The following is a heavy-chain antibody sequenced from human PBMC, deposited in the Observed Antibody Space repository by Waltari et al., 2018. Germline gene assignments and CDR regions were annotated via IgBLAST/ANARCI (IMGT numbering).Heavy chain of an antibody. CDR1: GFTITTFG. CDR3: ARALTTPNDS. Sequence: EVLLVESGGGLVKPGGSLRLSCAASGFTITTFGMSWVRKAPGKGIEWVASTTDSNAYRYYADSVRGRFTVSMDNAKNSLHLQMNNLRAEDTGVYYCARALTTPNDSWGQGTLVTVSS. CDR2: TTDSNAYR. J-gene: IGHJ5*01. D-gene: IGHD4-17*01. V-gene: IGHV3-21*02.